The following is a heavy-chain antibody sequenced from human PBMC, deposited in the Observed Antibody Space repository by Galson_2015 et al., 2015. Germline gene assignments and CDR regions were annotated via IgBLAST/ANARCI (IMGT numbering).Heavy chain of an antibody. D-gene: IGHD3-22*01. CDR3: ARRLSSYYDSSGYYYN. CDR1: GYSFTSYW. CDR2: FYPGDSDT. V-gene: IGHV5-51*01. Sequence: QSGAEVKKPGESLKISCKGSGYSFTSYWIGWVRQMPGKGLEWMGIFYPGDSDTRYSPSFQGQVTISADKSISTAYLQWSSLKASDTAMYYCARRLSSYYDSSGYYYNWGQGTLVTVSS. J-gene: IGHJ4*02.